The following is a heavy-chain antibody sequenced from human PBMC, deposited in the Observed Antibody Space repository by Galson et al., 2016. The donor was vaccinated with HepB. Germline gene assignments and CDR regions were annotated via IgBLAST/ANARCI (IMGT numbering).Heavy chain of an antibody. V-gene: IGHV3-23*01. CDR2: ITSDGRLT. CDR3: TREANDAFDI. J-gene: IGHJ3*02. Sequence: SLRLSCAASGLTFNTYAMSWVRQAPGKGLEWVSTITSDGRLTYYADSVKGRFIISRDNTKGTVYLHMNSLRDEDTAVYYCTREANDAFDIWGQGTMVTVSS. CDR1: GLTFNTYA.